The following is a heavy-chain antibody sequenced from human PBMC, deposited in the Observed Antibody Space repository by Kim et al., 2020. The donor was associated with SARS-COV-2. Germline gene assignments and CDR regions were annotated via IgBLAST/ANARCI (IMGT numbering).Heavy chain of an antibody. Sequence: GGSLRLSCVASGFTFSSYGMHWVRQAPGKGLEWVAVIWYDGSNKYYADSVKGRFTISRDNSKNTLYLQMNSLRAEDTAVYYCARELPVVPAAIWFYYGMDVWGQGTTVTVSS. J-gene: IGHJ6*02. CDR3: ARELPVVPAAIWFYYGMDV. V-gene: IGHV3-33*01. CDR1: GFTFSSYG. D-gene: IGHD2-2*02. CDR2: IWYDGSNK.